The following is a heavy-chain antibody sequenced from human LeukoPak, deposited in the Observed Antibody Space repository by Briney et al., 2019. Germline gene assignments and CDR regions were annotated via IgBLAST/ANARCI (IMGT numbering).Heavy chain of an antibody. V-gene: IGHV3-7*01. CDR1: GFSFSTSW. D-gene: IGHD1-1*01. J-gene: IGHJ4*02. Sequence: PGGSLRLSCAASGFSFSTSWMTWVRQAPGKGLEWVANIRRDGGEIYYMDSVKGRFAISRDNAKNSLYLQMNSLRVEDTAVYYCVRDGDDWNDFDHWGQGTLVPVSS. CDR2: IRRDGGEI. CDR3: VRDGDDWNDFDH.